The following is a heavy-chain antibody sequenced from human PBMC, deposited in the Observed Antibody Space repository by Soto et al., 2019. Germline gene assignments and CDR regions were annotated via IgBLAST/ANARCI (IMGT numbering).Heavy chain of an antibody. CDR3: ARAPRYYYDSSGFDYGMDV. Sequence: AGGSLRLSCAASGFTFSSYEMNWVRQAPGKGLEWVSYISSSGSTIYYADSVKGRFTISRDNAKNSLYLQMNSLRAEDTAVYYCARAPRYYYDSSGFDYGMDVWGQGTTVTVSS. J-gene: IGHJ6*02. CDR2: ISSSGSTI. V-gene: IGHV3-48*03. CDR1: GFTFSSYE. D-gene: IGHD3-22*01.